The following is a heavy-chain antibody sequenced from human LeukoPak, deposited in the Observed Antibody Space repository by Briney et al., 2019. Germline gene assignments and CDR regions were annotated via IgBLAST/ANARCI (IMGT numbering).Heavy chain of an antibody. Sequence: GGSLRLSCAASGSTFSAYGMSWVRQSPRKGLEWVSGVSGADGTTYYADSVKGRFTISRDNSKNTLFLQMNSLRPEDTAVYYCARDPYAWSGYRPNYYYYMDVWGKGTTVTVSS. D-gene: IGHD3-3*01. J-gene: IGHJ6*03. CDR3: ARDPYAWSGYRPNYYYYMDV. CDR1: GSTFSAYG. V-gene: IGHV3-23*01. CDR2: VSGADGTT.